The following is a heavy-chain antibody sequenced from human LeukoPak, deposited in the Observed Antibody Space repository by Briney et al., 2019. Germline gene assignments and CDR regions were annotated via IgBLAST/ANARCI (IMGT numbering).Heavy chain of an antibody. J-gene: IGHJ5*02. D-gene: IGHD2-2*01. V-gene: IGHV4-61*01. CDR2: IYYSGST. Sequence: SETLSLTCTVSGGSISSSSYYWSWIRQPPGKGLEWIGYIYYSGSTNYNPSLKSRVTISVDTSKNQFSLKLSSVTAADTAVYYCARVEVVVPAAIRYSWFDPWGQGTLVTVSS. CDR3: ARVEVVVPAAIRYSWFDP. CDR1: GGSISSSSYY.